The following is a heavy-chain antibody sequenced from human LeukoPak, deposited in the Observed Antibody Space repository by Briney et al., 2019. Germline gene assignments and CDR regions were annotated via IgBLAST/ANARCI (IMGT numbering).Heavy chain of an antibody. V-gene: IGHV1-8*01. CDR3: ARAQDSSGYYYDY. CDR2: MNPNSGNT. D-gene: IGHD3-22*01. CDR1: GYTFTGYD. Sequence: ASVKVSCKASGYTFTGYDINWVRQATGQGLEWMGWMNPNSGNTGYAQKFQGRVNMTRNTSISTAYMELSSLRSEDTAVYYCARAQDSSGYYYDYWGQGTLVTVSS. J-gene: IGHJ4*02.